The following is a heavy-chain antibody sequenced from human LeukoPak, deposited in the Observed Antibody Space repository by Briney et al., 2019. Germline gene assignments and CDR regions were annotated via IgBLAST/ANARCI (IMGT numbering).Heavy chain of an antibody. CDR2: IRSKAYGWTT. J-gene: IGHJ6*04. Sequence: PGGSLRLSCTASGFTFGDYAMSWVRQAPGKGLEWVGFIRSKAYGWTTEYAASVKGRFTISRDDSKSIACLQMNSLKTEDTAVYYCTRELAVAGYYYYYGMDVWGKGTTVTVSS. D-gene: IGHD6-19*01. V-gene: IGHV3-49*04. CDR3: TRELAVAGYYYYYGMDV. CDR1: GFTFGDYA.